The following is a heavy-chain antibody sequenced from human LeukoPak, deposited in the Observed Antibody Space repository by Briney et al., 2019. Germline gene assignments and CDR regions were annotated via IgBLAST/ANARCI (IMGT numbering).Heavy chain of an antibody. CDR2: ISYDGSNK. Sequence: QPGRSLRLSCAASGFTFSSYAMHWVRQAPGKGLEWVAVISYDGSNKYYADSVKGRFTISRDNSKNTLYLQMNSLRAEDTAVYYCARDGGSSTSWYSYWGQGTLVTVSS. V-gene: IGHV3-30-3*01. CDR3: ARDGGSSTSWYSY. D-gene: IGHD2-2*01. CDR1: GFTFSSYA. J-gene: IGHJ4*02.